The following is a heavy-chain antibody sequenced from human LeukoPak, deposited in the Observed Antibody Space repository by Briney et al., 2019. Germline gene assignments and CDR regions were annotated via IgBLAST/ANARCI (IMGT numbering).Heavy chain of an antibody. CDR3: ARVSAAAGSVVGHYYYYMDV. D-gene: IGHD6-13*01. V-gene: IGHV1-18*01. CDR2: ISTFKGDT. CDR1: GYTFISYA. J-gene: IGHJ6*03. Sequence: PWGSVKVSCKTSGYTFISYAISWVRQAPGQGLEWMGWISTFKGDTKYAQKFQDRVSMTTDTSTSTAYMELRSLRSDDTAVYYCARVSAAAGSVVGHYYYYMDVWGKGTTVTVSS.